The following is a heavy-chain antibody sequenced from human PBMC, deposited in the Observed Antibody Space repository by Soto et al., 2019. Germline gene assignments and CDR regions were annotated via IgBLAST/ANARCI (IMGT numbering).Heavy chain of an antibody. D-gene: IGHD3-10*01. CDR1: GYTFTSYG. J-gene: IGHJ4*02. CDR3: ARVPVYGSGNPYYFDY. CDR2: ISAYNGNT. Sequence: GASVKVSCKASGYTFTSYGISWVRQAPGQGLEWMGWISAYNGNTNYAQKLQGRVTMTTDTSTSTAYMELRSLRSDDTAVYYCARVPVYGSGNPYYFDYWGQGTLVTVSS. V-gene: IGHV1-18*01.